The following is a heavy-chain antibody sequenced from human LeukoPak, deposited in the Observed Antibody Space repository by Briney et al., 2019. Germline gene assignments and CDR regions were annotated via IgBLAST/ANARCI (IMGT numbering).Heavy chain of an antibody. CDR2: ISSSSSYI. CDR3: ARDGQYYDFWSGYFAYSHFDY. CDR1: GFTFSSYS. Sequence: PGGSLRLSCAASGFTFSSYSMNWVRQAPGKGLEWVSSISSSSSYIYYADSVKGQFTISRDNAKNSLYLQMNSLRAEDTAVYYCARDGQYYDFWSGYFAYSHFDYWGQGTLVTVSS. J-gene: IGHJ4*02. D-gene: IGHD3-3*01. V-gene: IGHV3-21*01.